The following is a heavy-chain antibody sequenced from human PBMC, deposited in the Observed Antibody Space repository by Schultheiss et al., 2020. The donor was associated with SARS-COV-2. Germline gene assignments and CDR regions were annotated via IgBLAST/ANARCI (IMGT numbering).Heavy chain of an antibody. V-gene: IGHV3-15*01. Sequence: GGSLRLSCAASRFTFSSYAMSWVRQAPGKGLEWVGRIKSKTDGGTTDYAAPVKGRFTISRDNSKNTLYLQMNSLRAEDTAVYYCAREAAVAGLVDYWGQGTLVTVSS. J-gene: IGHJ4*02. CDR1: RFTFSSYA. CDR3: AREAAVAGLVDY. CDR2: IKSKTDGGTT. D-gene: IGHD6-19*01.